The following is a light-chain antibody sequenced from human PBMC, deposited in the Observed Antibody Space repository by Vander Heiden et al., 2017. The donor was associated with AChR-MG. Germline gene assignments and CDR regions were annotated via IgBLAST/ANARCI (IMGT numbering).Light chain of an antibody. CDR3: QQRSNWPPIT. Sequence: EIVLTQSPATLSLSPGERATLSCRASQSVSSYLAWYQQKPGQAPSLLIYDASNRATGIPARFSGSGYGTDFTLTISSLEPEDFAVYYCQQRSNWPPITFGQGTRLEIK. J-gene: IGKJ5*01. V-gene: IGKV3-11*01. CDR2: DAS. CDR1: QSVSSY.